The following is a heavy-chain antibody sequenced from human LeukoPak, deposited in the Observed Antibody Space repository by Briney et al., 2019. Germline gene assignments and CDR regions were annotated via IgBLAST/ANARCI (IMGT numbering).Heavy chain of an antibody. CDR2: IYYSGST. V-gene: IGHV4-61*08. CDR3: ARDEPGYSSGWYGSDY. Sequence: SETLSLTCTVSGGSISSGGYYWSWIRQHPGKGLEWIGYIYYSGSTNYNPSLKSRVTISVDTSKNQFSLKLSSVTAADTAVYYCARDEPGYSSGWYGSDYWGQGTLVTVSS. CDR1: GGSISSGGYY. D-gene: IGHD6-19*01. J-gene: IGHJ4*02.